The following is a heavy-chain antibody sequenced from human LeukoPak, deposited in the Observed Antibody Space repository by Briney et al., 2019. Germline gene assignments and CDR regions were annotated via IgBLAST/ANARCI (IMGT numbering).Heavy chain of an antibody. J-gene: IGHJ3*02. V-gene: IGHV1-2*04. CDR1: GYTFTGYY. CDR2: INPNSGGT. CDR3: ARDLSPWWELLGSRAFDI. Sequence: ASVKVSCKASGYTFTGYYMHWVRQAPGQGLEWMGCINPNSGGTNYAQKFQGWVTMTRDTSISTAYMELSRLRSDDTAVYYCARDLSPWWELLGSRAFDICGQGTIVTVSS. D-gene: IGHD1-26*01.